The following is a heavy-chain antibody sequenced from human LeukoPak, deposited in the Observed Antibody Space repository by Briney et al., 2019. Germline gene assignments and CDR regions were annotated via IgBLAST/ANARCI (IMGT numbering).Heavy chain of an antibody. CDR1: GGSTSSYY. V-gene: IGHV4-4*09. J-gene: IGHJ4*02. CDR3: ARHHSNDPFGYFDY. Sequence: PSETLSLTCTVSGGSTSSYYWSWIRQPPGKGLEWIGYIYTSGSTNYNPSLKSRVTISVDTSKNQFSLKLSSVTAADTAVYYCARHHSNDPFGYFDYWGQGTLVTVSS. D-gene: IGHD4-11*01. CDR2: IYTSGST.